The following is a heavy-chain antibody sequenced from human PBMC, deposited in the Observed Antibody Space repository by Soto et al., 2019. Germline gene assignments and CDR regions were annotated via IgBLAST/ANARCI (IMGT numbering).Heavy chain of an antibody. V-gene: IGHV4-59*08. D-gene: IGHD2-21*02. CDR1: GGSISSYY. Sequence: PSETLSLTCTVSGGSISSYYWSWIRQPPGKGLEWIGYIYYSGSTNYNPSLKSRVTISVDTSKNQFSLKLSSVTAADTAVYYCARPFGDYYYYYYMDVWGKGTTVTVSS. CDR2: IYYSGST. CDR3: ARPFGDYYYYYYMDV. J-gene: IGHJ6*03.